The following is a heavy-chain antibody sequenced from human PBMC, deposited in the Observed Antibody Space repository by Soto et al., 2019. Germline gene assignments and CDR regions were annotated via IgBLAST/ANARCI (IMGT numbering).Heavy chain of an antibody. V-gene: IGHV3-48*02. CDR2: VSRSSDLI. D-gene: IGHD2-21*02. J-gene: IGHJ4*02. Sequence: GGSLRLSCAASGFTFSSYAMSWVRQAPGKGLEWLSFVSRSSDLIHYTDSVKGRFTISRDNAKNSLYLQMTNMRDEDTAVYYCARNSDLDLTFDLWGPGTVVTVSS. CDR3: ARNSDLDLTFDL. CDR1: GFTFSSYA.